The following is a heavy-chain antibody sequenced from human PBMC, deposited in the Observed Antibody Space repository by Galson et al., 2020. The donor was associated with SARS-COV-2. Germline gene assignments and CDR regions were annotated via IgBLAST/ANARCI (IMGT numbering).Heavy chain of an antibody. CDR2: INHSGST. J-gene: IGHJ6*02. D-gene: IGHD4-4*01. CDR3: ARDLTKPRYYYYGMDV. CDR1: GGSFSGYY. Sequence: SETLSLTCAVYGGSFSGYYWSWIRQPPGKGLEWIGEINHSGSTNYNPSLKSRVTISVDTSKNQFSLKLSSVTAADTALYYCARDLTKPRYYYYGMDVWGQGTTVTVSS. V-gene: IGHV4-34*01.